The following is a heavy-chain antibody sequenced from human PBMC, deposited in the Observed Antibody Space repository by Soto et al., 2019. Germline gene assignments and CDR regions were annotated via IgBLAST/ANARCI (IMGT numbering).Heavy chain of an antibody. CDR3: ATREGLHGSGSYFPFDY. V-gene: IGHV4-34*01. CDR2: INHSGST. Sequence: QVQLQQWGAGLLKPSETLSLTCAVYGGSFSGYYWSWIRQPPGKGLEWIGEINHSGSTNYNPSLKSRVTISVDTSKNQFSLKLSSVAAADTAGYYWATREGLHGSGSYFPFDYWGQGTLVTVSS. D-gene: IGHD3-10*01. J-gene: IGHJ4*02. CDR1: GGSFSGYY.